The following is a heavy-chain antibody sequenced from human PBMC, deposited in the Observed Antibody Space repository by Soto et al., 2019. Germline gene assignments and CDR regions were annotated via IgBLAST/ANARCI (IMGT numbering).Heavy chain of an antibody. CDR3: ARRYCSDSYCSYFDY. Sequence: SETLSLTCAVYGGSVSGSFWSWIRQPPGKGLEWIGEINHSGTTSYSPSLESRVTTSIDTSKNQFSLRMSSVTAADTAIYYCARRYCSDSYCSYFDYWGRGTLVSVSS. D-gene: IGHD2-15*01. CDR1: GGSVSGSF. CDR2: INHSGTT. J-gene: IGHJ4*02. V-gene: IGHV4-34*01.